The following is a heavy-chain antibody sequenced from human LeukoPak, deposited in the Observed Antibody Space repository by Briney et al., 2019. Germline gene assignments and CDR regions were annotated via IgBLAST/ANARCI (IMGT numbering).Heavy chain of an antibody. V-gene: IGHV4-39*01. J-gene: IGHJ4*02. CDR3: ASGTGSYVY. CDR2: LYYSGTT. D-gene: IGHD1-1*01. Sequence: PSETLSLTCTVAGGSISSSTNYWGWIRQPPGKGLEWIGSLYYSGTTYYNPSLKSRVTISVDMSKNQFSLKLNSVTAADTAVYYCASGTGSYVYWGQGTLVTVSS. CDR1: GGSISSSTNY.